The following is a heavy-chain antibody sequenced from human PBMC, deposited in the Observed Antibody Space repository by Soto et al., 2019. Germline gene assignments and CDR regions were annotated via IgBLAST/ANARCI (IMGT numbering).Heavy chain of an antibody. CDR1: GFTFSSYG. V-gene: IGHV3-30*18. CDR3: AKDRSSAPWLAYYYYGMDV. D-gene: IGHD3-9*01. CDR2: ISYDGSNK. Sequence: QVQLVESGGGVVQPGRSLRLSCAASGFTFSSYGMHWVRQAPGKGLEWVAVISYDGSNKYYADSVKGRFTISRDNSKNTLYLQMNSLRAEDTAVYYCAKDRSSAPWLAYYYYGMDVWGQGTTVTVSS. J-gene: IGHJ6*02.